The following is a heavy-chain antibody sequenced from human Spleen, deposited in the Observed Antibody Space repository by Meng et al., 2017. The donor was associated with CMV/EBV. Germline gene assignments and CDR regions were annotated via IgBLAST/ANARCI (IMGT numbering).Heavy chain of an antibody. CDR3: ASNTNYYDYVWGSYRPDY. V-gene: IGHV4-34*01. CDR2: INHSGST. J-gene: IGHJ4*02. D-gene: IGHD3-16*02. CDR1: GGSFSGYY. Sequence: SETLSLTCAVYGGSFSGYYWSWIRQPPGKGLEWIGEINHSGSTNYNPSLKSRVTISVDTSKNQFSLKLSSVTAADTAVYYCASNTNYYDYVWGSYRPDYWGQGTLVTVSS.